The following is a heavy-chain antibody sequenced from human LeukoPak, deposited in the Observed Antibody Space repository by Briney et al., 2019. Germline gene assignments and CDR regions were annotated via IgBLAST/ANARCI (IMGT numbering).Heavy chain of an antibody. D-gene: IGHD1-26*01. J-gene: IGHJ3*02. V-gene: IGHV1-69*01. CDR2: IIPIFGTA. CDR3: GVGATPDAFDI. CDR1: GGTFSSYA. Sequence: GSSVKVSCKASGGTFSSYAISWVRQAPGQGLEWMGGIIPIFGTANYAQKFQGRATITADESTSTAYMELSSLRSEDTAVYYCGVGATPDAFDIWGQGTMVTVSS.